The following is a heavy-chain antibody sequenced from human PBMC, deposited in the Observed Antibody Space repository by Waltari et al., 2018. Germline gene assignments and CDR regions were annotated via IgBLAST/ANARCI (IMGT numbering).Heavy chain of an antibody. D-gene: IGHD3-22*01. CDR1: GFTFSSYS. Sequence: EVQLVESGGGLVQPGGSLRLSCAASGFTFSSYSMNWVRQAPGKGLEGVSYISRSRRTIYYADSVKGRFTISRDNAKNSLYLQMNSLRAEDTAVYYCARDPDFTKDDSSGYFFDYWGQGTLVTVSS. CDR3: ARDPDFTKDDSSGYFFDY. CDR2: ISRSRRTI. J-gene: IGHJ4*02. V-gene: IGHV3-48*01.